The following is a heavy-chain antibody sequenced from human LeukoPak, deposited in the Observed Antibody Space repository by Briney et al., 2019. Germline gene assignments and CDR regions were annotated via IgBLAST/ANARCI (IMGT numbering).Heavy chain of an antibody. CDR1: GFTFSNYW. CDR3: ATEKFDY. Sequence: PGGSLRLSCAASGFTFSNYWMSWVRQAPGRGLEWVAHIKHDGSEEYYVDSMKGRFTVSRDNAGNSLYLQMNSLRAEDTAVYYCATEKFDYWGQGTLVTVSS. V-gene: IGHV3-7*01. J-gene: IGHJ4*02. CDR2: IKHDGSEE.